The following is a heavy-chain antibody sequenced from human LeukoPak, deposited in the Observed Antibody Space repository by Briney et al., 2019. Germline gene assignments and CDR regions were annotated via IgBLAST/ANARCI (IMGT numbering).Heavy chain of an antibody. CDR2: IYPGDSDT. CDR3: ARHILSHYGGNYLDY. D-gene: IGHD4-23*01. V-gene: IGHV5-51*01. Sequence: NRGESLKISCKGSGYSFTSYWIGWVRPMPGKGLEWMGIIYPGDSDTRYSPSFQGQVTISADKSISTAYLQWSSLKASDTAMYYCARHILSHYGGNYLDYWGQGTLVTVSS. CDR1: GYSFTSYW. J-gene: IGHJ4*02.